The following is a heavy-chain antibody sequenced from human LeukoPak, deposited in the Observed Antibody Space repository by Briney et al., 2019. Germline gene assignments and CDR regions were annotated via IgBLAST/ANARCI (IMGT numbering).Heavy chain of an antibody. J-gene: IGHJ6*02. CDR3: ATSWGPDTSAFRWGRDGMDV. V-gene: IGHV3-23*01. CDR2: ISKSGDHT. Sequence: GGSLRLSCAVSGLTFNNYAMSWVRQAPGKGLEWVSAISKSGDHTYYAASAKGRFTIYRDNSKNTQYLQMNSLRAEDTAVYYCATSWGPDTSAFRWGRDGMDVWGQGTTVIVSS. D-gene: IGHD3-16*01. CDR1: GLTFNNYA.